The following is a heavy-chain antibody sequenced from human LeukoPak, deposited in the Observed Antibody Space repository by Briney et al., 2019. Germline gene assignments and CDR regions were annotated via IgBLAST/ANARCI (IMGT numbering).Heavy chain of an antibody. CDR3: AKYYESNAYYFDF. V-gene: IGHV3-53*01. J-gene: IGHJ4*02. Sequence: GGSLRLSCAASGFIVSSNYMSWVRQAPGKGLEWVSVIYSGGSTYYADSVKGRFTISRDSSKNTLYLQMNSLRAEDTAVYYCAKYYESNAYYFDFWGQGTLVTVSS. CDR1: GFIVSSNY. CDR2: IYSGGST. D-gene: IGHD3-22*01.